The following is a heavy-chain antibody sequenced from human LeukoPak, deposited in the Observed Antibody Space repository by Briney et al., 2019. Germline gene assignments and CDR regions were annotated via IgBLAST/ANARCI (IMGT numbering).Heavy chain of an antibody. V-gene: IGHV3-20*04. J-gene: IGHJ2*01. CDR1: GFTFDDYG. Sequence: GGSLRLSCAASGFTFDDYGMSWVRQAPGKGLEWVSGINWNGGSTGYADSVKGRFTISRDNSKNTLYLQMNSLRAEDTAVYYCAKAAAGTPNWYFDLWGRGTLVTVSS. CDR3: AKAAAGTPNWYFDL. CDR2: INWNGGST. D-gene: IGHD6-13*01.